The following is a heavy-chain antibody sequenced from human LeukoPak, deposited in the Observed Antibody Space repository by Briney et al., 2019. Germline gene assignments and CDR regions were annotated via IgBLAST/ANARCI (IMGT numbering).Heavy chain of an antibody. CDR3: ARGHYDILTGYYSDY. CDR2: INPNSGGT. Sequence: ASVKVSCKASGYTFTGYYMHWVRQAPGQGLEWMGWINPNSGGTNYAQKFQGRVTMTRDTSISTAYMELSRLRSDDTAVYYCARGHYDILTGYYSDYWGRGTLVTVSS. V-gene: IGHV1-2*02. CDR1: GYTFTGYY. J-gene: IGHJ4*02. D-gene: IGHD3-9*01.